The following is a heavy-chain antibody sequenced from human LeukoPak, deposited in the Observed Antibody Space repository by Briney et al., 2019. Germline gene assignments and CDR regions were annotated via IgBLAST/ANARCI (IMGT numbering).Heavy chain of an antibody. J-gene: IGHJ4*02. CDR2: INSDGSST. D-gene: IGHD5-12*01. V-gene: IGHV3-74*01. CDR1: GFTFSRHW. CDR3: KSGIVATIGDY. Sequence: GGPLRLSCAASGFTFSRHWMHWVRQAPGKGLVWVSRINSDGSSTGYADSVKGRFTISRDNAKNTLYLQMNSLRAEDTAVYYCKSGIVATIGDYWGQGTLVTASS.